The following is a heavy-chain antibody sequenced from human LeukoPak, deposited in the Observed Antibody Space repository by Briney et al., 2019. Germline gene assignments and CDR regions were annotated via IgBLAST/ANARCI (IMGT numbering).Heavy chain of an antibody. J-gene: IGHJ6*03. D-gene: IGHD3-3*01. CDR2: INPNSGGT. CDR1: GYTFTGYY. Sequence: GASVKVSCKASGYTFTGYYMHWVRQAPGQGLEWMGWINPNSGGTNYAQKFQGRVTMTRDTSISTAYMELSRLRSDDTAVYYCARDRVMDFWSGYSFAYYYYMDVWGKGTTVTVSS. V-gene: IGHV1-2*02. CDR3: ARDRVMDFWSGYSFAYYYYMDV.